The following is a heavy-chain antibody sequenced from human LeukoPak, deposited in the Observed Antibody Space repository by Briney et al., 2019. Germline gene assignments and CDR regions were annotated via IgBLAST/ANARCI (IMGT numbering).Heavy chain of an antibody. J-gene: IGHJ4*02. CDR2: FDPEDGET. CDR3: ATRGGVVVVPAAITYFDY. CDR1: GYTLTELS. V-gene: IGHV1-24*01. D-gene: IGHD2-2*01. Sequence: GASVKVSCKVSGYTLTELSMHWVRQAPGKGLEWTGGFDPEDGETIYAQKFQGRVTMTEDTSTDTAYMELSSLRSEDTAVYYCATRGGVVVVPAAITYFDYWGQGTLVTVSS.